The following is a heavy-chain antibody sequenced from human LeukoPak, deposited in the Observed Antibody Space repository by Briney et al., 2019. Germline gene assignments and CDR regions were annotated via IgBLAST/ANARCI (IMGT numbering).Heavy chain of an antibody. CDR3: ASSIVVEVADAFDI. D-gene: IGHD2-15*01. J-gene: IGHJ3*02. Sequence: KPSETLSLTCAVYGGSFSGYYWSWIRQPPGKGLEWIGEINHSGSTNYNPSLKSRVIISVDTSKNQFSLKLSSVTAADTAVYYCASSIVVEVADAFDIWGQGTMATVSS. V-gene: IGHV4-34*01. CDR1: GGSFSGYY. CDR2: INHSGST.